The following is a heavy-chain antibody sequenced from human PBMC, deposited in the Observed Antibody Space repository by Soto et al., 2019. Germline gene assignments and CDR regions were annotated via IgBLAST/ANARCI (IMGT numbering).Heavy chain of an antibody. D-gene: IGHD6-13*01. CDR2: INHSGSN. CDR1: GGSFSGCY. V-gene: IGHV4-34*01. CDR3: ARTSSWYLRGWLEQ. J-gene: IGHJ4*02. Sequence: SETLSLTCSVYGGSFSGCYCSWIRQPPVKGLEWIGEINHSGSNNYNPSLKSRVTISVDTSKNQFSLKLSSVTAAETAVYYCARTSSWYLRGWLEQWGQGNLVTVSS.